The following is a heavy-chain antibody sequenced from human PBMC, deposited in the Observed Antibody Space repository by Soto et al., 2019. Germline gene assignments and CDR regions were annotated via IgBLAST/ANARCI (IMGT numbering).Heavy chain of an antibody. CDR2: ISYDGSNK. J-gene: IGHJ6*02. D-gene: IGHD6-19*01. Sequence: QVQLVESGGGVVQPGRSLRLSCAASGFTFSSYAMHWVRQAPGKGLEWVAVISYDGSNKYYADSVKGRFTISRDNSKNTLYLQMNSLRAGDTAVYYCARPNREQWLVTDYYYGMDVWGQGTTVTVSS. CDR3: ARPNREQWLVTDYYYGMDV. CDR1: GFTFSSYA. V-gene: IGHV3-30-3*01.